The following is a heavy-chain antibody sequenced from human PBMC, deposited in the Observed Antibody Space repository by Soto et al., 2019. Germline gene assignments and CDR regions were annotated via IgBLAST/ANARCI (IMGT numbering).Heavy chain of an antibody. CDR1: GFTFSFYT. CDR2: ISRGGSSI. CDR3: VREGGDLRGSGVFDY. V-gene: IGHV3-48*01. J-gene: IGHJ4*02. D-gene: IGHD6-19*01. Sequence: EPQLVESGGGLVQPGGSLRLSCAASGFTFSFYTMNWVRQTPGKGLEWLAYISRGGSSIYYAASVKGRFTVSRDNANNSLSLQLNSLRREDTAVYYCVREGGDLRGSGVFDYWGQGTLVTVSS.